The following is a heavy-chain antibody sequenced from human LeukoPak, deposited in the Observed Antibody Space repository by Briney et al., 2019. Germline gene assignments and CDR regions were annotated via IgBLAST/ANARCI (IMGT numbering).Heavy chain of an antibody. J-gene: IGHJ6*03. CDR1: GGSISSYY. D-gene: IGHD3-3*01. Sequence: SETLSLTCIVSGGSISSYYWSWIRQPPGKGLEWIGYIYYSGSTNYNPSLKSRVTISVDTSKNQFSLKLSSVTAADTAVYYCARMIFGVVTHYYMDVWGKGTTVTVSS. CDR3: ARMIFGVVTHYYMDV. V-gene: IGHV4-59*01. CDR2: IYYSGST.